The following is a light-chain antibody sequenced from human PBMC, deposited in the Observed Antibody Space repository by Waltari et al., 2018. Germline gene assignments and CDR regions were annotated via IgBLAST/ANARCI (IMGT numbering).Light chain of an antibody. Sequence: QLVLTQSPSASASLGASVKLTCTLSSGHSSNIITWLQQQPEKGPRYLMKVNSDGSHSKGDEIPARVSGSSSGAGRYLTISSVQSEDEADYYGQSEGHGTWVFGGGTTLTVL. CDR2: VNSDGSH. CDR3: QSEGHGTWV. V-gene: IGLV4-69*01. CDR1: SGHSSNI. J-gene: IGLJ3*02.